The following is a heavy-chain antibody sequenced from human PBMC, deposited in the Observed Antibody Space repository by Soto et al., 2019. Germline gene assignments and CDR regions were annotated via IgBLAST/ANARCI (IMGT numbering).Heavy chain of an antibody. CDR3: ARDLRRYSGYVSKAGMDV. CDR2: IIPIFGTA. Sequence: QVQLVQSGAEVKKPGSSVKVSCKASGGTFSSYAISWVRQAPGQGLEWMGGIIPIFGTANYAQKFQGRVTMTADQSTSTAYMVLRSLRSEDTAVYYCARDLRRYSGYVSKAGMDVWGQGTTVTVSS. D-gene: IGHD5-12*01. J-gene: IGHJ6*02. V-gene: IGHV1-69*12. CDR1: GGTFSSYA.